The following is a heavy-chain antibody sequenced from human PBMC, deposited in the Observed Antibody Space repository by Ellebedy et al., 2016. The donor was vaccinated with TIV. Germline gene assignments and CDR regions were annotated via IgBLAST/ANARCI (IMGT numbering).Heavy chain of an antibody. CDR3: ARDRHLVVTAILDY. J-gene: IGHJ4*02. CDR1: GFTFSNYG. V-gene: IGHV3-33*01. Sequence: GESLKISCAASGFTFSNYGMHWVRQAPGKGLEWVAVIWYDGNNKYYADSVKGRFTISRDNSKNTLYLQMNNLRAEDTAVYYCARDRHLVVTAILDYWGQGTLVTVSS. D-gene: IGHD2-21*02. CDR2: IWYDGNNK.